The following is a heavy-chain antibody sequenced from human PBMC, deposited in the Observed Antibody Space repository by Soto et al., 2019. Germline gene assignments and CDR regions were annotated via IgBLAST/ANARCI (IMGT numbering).Heavy chain of an antibody. CDR2: ISAYNGNT. CDR3: ARDRGAYGMDV. J-gene: IGHJ6*02. V-gene: IGHV1-18*01. CDR1: GYTFTSDG. Sequence: QVQLVQSGAEVKKPGASVKVSCKASGYTFTSDGISWVRQAPGQGLEWMGWISAYNGNTNYATKLQGRVTITTDTSTSTAYMELRSLRSDYTAVYYCARDRGAYGMDVWGQGNTVTVSS.